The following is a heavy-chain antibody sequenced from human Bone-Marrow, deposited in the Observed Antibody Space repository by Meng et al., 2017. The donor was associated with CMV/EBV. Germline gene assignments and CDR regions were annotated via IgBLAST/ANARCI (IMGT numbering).Heavy chain of an antibody. J-gene: IGHJ6*02. Sequence: GESLKISCAASGFTFSSYSMNWVRQAPGKGLEWVSTISSSSSYIYYADSVKGRFTISRDNAKNSLYLQMNSLRDEDTAVYYCARDWGTTVTTQGKNYGMDVWGQGTTVTVSS. CDR3: ARDWGTTVTTQGKNYGMDV. CDR1: GFTFSSYS. V-gene: IGHV3-21*01. CDR2: ISSSSSYI. D-gene: IGHD4-17*01.